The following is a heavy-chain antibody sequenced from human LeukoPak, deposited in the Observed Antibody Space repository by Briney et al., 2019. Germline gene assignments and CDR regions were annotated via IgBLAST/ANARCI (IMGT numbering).Heavy chain of an antibody. J-gene: IGHJ6*02. D-gene: IGHD3-10*01. CDR1: GGSISSSSYY. Sequence: KPSETLSLTCTVSGGSISSSSYYWGWIRQPPGKGLEWIGSIYYSGSTYYNPSLKSRVTISVDTSKNQFSLKLSSVTAADTAVYYCARTVFTGSGSYYIYYYYGMDVWGQRTTVTVSS. CDR3: ARTVFTGSGSYYIYYYYGMDV. CDR2: IYYSGST. V-gene: IGHV4-39*07.